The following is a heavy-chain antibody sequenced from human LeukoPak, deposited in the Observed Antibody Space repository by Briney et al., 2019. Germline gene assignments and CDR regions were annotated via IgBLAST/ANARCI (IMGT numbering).Heavy chain of an antibody. CDR1: GFNFNIYA. CDR2: IGGGDFSR. CDR3: AKGNGHFDY. J-gene: IGHJ4*02. D-gene: IGHD2-8*01. V-gene: IGHV3-23*01. Sequence: GGSLRLSCEASGFNFNIYAMSWVRQAPGKGLEWVSAIGGGDFSRDYADSVKGRFTVSIDNSKNTLYLQLNSLRAEDTATYYCAKGNGHFDYWGQGALVTVSS.